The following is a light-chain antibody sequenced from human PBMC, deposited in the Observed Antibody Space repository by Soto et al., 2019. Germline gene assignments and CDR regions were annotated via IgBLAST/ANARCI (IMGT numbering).Light chain of an antibody. CDR2: DVG. CDR1: RSDVGNYNL. Sequence: LTQPASVSGSPGQSITISCTGTRSDVGNYNLVSWYQHHPGKAPKLIIYDVGSRPSGVSNRFSGSKSGNTASLAIYGLQAEDEADYYCSSHTRGHTRFYFFGTGSKVT. CDR3: SSHTRGHTRFYF. V-gene: IGLV2-14*03. J-gene: IGLJ1*01.